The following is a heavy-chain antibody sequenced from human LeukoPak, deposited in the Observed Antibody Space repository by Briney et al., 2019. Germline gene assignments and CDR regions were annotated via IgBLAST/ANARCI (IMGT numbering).Heavy chain of an antibody. J-gene: IGHJ4*02. Sequence: GGSLRLSCAASGFTFSSYEMNWVRQAPGKGLEWVSYISSSGSTIYYADSVKGRFTISRDNAKNSLYLQMNSLRAEDTAVYYCARAGGSYLNYFDYWGQGALVTVSS. CDR3: ARAGGSYLNYFDY. CDR1: GFTFSSYE. D-gene: IGHD1-26*01. CDR2: ISSSGSTI. V-gene: IGHV3-48*03.